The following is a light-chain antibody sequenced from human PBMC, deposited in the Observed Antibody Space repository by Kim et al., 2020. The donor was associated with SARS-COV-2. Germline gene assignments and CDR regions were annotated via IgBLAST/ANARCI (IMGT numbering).Light chain of an antibody. CDR3: QQCQTTPLT. J-gene: IGKJ4*02. V-gene: IGKV3-20*01. CDR2: ATS. CDR1: QSVSTAY. Sequence: EIVLTQSPGTLSLSPGERATLSCRASQSVSTAYLVWYQQKVGQAPRLLLYATSSRATAVPDRFSGSGSVTEYSLSISELEPDDFAVYYCQQCQTTPLTFGGGAKVYIK.